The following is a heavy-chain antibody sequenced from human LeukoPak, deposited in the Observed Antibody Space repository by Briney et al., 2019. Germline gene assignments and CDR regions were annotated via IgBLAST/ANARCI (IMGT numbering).Heavy chain of an antibody. CDR1: GFTFSSYN. D-gene: IGHD4-17*01. Sequence: GGSLRLSCAASGFTFSSYNMNWVRQAPGKGPEWVAVISYDGSNKYYGDSVKGRFTISRDNSKNTLYLQMNSLRAEDTAVYYCAKPYTVTYPYNYFDPWGQGTLVTVSS. CDR2: ISYDGSNK. V-gene: IGHV3-30*18. CDR3: AKPYTVTYPYNYFDP. J-gene: IGHJ5*02.